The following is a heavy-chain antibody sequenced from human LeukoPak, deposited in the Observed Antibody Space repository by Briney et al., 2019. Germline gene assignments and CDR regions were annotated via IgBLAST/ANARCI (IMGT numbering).Heavy chain of an antibody. V-gene: IGHV4-59*01. CDR2: MYYTGGT. CDR3: ARVKGSGSYFAFDI. CDR1: GGSMNSYH. D-gene: IGHD3-10*01. J-gene: IGHJ3*02. Sequence: SETLSLTCTVSGGSMNSYHWSWIRQPPGKGLEWIAYMYYTGGTNYNPSLRSRVTISVDTSKNQFSLKLSSVTAADTAVYYCARVKGSGSYFAFDIWGQGTMVTVSS.